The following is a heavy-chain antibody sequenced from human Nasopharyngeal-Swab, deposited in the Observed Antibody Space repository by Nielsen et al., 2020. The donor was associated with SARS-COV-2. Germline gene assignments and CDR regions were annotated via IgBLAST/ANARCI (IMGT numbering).Heavy chain of an antibody. CDR3: AKYLRGPYFF. CDR2: ISGSGDISGSGCST. Sequence: GESLKISCVASGYSFRTYGMTWVRQAPGKGLEWVAAISGSGDISGSGCSTYYADSVKGRFTISRDNSKNTLSLQMNSLRAEDTAVYYCAKYLRGPYFFWGPGTLVTVSS. J-gene: IGHJ4*02. CDR1: GYSFRTYG. D-gene: IGHD2/OR15-2a*01. V-gene: IGHV3-23*01.